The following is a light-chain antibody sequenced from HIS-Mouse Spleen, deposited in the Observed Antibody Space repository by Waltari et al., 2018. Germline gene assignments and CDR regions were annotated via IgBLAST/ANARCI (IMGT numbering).Light chain of an antibody. Sequence: QSALTQPRSVSGSPGQSVTIPCTGTSSDVGGYNYAPWYQQHPGKAPKLMIYDVSKRPSGVPDRFSGSKSGNTASLTISGLQAEDEADYYCCSYAGSYTGVFGTGTKVTVL. V-gene: IGLV2-11*01. CDR2: DVS. J-gene: IGLJ1*01. CDR1: SSDVGGYNY. CDR3: CSYAGSYTGV.